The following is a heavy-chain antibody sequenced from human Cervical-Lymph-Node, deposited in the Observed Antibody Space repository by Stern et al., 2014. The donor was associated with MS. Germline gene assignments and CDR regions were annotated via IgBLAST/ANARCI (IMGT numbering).Heavy chain of an antibody. CDR2: ISAYNGNT. J-gene: IGHJ6*02. V-gene: IGHV1-18*04. CDR1: GYTFTSYG. CDR3: ARDRGRVGATRVYYYYGMDV. Sequence: QVQLVQSGAEVKKPGASVKVSCKASGYTFTSYGISWVRQAPGQGLEWIGWISAYNGNTNYAQKLQGRVTMTTDTSTSTAYMELRSLRSDDTAVYYCARDRGRVGATRVYYYYGMDVWGQGTTVTVSS. D-gene: IGHD1-26*01.